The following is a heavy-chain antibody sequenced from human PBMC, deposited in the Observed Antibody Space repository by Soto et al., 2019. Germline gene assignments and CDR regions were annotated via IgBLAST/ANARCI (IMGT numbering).Heavy chain of an antibody. D-gene: IGHD2-2*01. CDR2: IIPIFGTA. CDR3: ARLQDIVVVPAAVPSYYGMDV. J-gene: IGHJ6*02. CDR1: GGTFSSYA. V-gene: IGHV1-69*13. Sequence: GASVNVCCKASGGTFSSYAISWVRQAPGQGLEWMGGIIPIFGTANYAQKFQGRVTITADESTSTAYMELSSLRSEDTAVYYFARLQDIVVVPAAVPSYYGMDVWGQGTTVTVSS.